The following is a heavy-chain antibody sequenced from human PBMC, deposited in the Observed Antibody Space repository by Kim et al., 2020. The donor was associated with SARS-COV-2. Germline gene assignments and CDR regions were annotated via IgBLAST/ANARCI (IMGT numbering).Heavy chain of an antibody. CDR3: VRDRVYNYGMDV. V-gene: IGHV1-2*06. Sequence: ASVKVSCKASGYTFTGYYMHWVRQAPGQGLEWMGRINPNSGGTNYAQKFQGRVTMTRDTSISTAYMELSRLRSDDTAVYYCVRDRVYNYGMDVWGQGTTVTVSS. J-gene: IGHJ6*02. CDR2: INPNSGGT. CDR1: GYTFTGYY. D-gene: IGHD5-12*01.